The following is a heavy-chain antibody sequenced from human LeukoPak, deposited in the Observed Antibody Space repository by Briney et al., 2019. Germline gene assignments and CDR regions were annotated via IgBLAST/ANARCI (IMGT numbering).Heavy chain of an antibody. CDR2: INHSGST. V-gene: IGHV4-34*01. Sequence: SETLSLTCAVYGGSFSDYYWSWIRQPPGKGLEWIGEINHSGSTNYNPSLKSRVSISVDTSKNQFSLKLNSVTAADAAVYYCASHYSSGSYRYTGSFDYWGQGTLVTVSS. CDR3: ASHYSSGSYRYTGSFDY. J-gene: IGHJ4*02. CDR1: GGSFSDYY. D-gene: IGHD3-16*02.